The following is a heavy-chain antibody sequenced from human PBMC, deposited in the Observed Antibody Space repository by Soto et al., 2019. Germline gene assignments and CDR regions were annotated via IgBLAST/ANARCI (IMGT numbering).Heavy chain of an antibody. J-gene: IGHJ4*02. Sequence: HPGGSLRLSCAASGFTVSSNYMSWVRQAPGKGLEWVSVIYSGGSTYYADSVKGRFTISRDNSKNTLYLQMNSLRAEDTAVYYCARDTNYDILTFDYWGQGTLVTVSS. D-gene: IGHD3-9*01. CDR1: GFTVSSNY. V-gene: IGHV3-66*01. CDR2: IYSGGST. CDR3: ARDTNYDILTFDY.